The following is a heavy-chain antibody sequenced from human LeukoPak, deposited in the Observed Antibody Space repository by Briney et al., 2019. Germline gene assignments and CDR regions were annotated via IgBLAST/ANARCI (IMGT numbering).Heavy chain of an antibody. V-gene: IGHV3-21*01. CDR2: ISSSSSYI. CDR1: GFTFSSYS. Sequence: PGGSLRLSCAASGFTFSSYSMNWVRQAPGKGLEWVSSISSSSSYIYYADSVKGRFTISRDNAKNSLYLQMNRTRAEDTAVYYCARGDWNDAFDYWSQGTLVTVSS. J-gene: IGHJ4*02. D-gene: IGHD1-1*01. CDR3: ARGDWNDAFDY.